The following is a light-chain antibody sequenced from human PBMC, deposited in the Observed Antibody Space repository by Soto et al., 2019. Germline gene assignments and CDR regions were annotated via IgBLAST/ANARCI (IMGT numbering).Light chain of an antibody. CDR2: LNNDGSH. V-gene: IGLV4-69*01. CDR3: QTWGTGIVV. Sequence: QSVLTQSPSASASLGASVKLTCTLSSGHSNYAIAWHQQQPEKGPRYLMRLNNDGSHSKGDGIPDRFSGSSSGGEYSLTSSSLQYDDEADYYCQTWGTGIVVFGGGTKVTVL. CDR1: SGHSNYA. J-gene: IGLJ2*01.